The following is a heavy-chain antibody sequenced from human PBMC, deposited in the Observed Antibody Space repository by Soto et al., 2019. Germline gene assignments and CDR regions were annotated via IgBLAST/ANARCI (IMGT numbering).Heavy chain of an antibody. CDR1: GFTFSNAW. Sequence: EVQLVESGGGLVKPGGSLTLSCAASGFTFSNAWINWVRQAPGKGLEWGGRVKSKTDGGTTDFAASVKGRFAISRDDSISMAFMRMNSLKIEDTAVYYCTTDSYISVAPVRLDYWGHGTLVTVSS. J-gene: IGHJ4*01. CDR2: VKSKTDGGTT. CDR3: TTDSYISVAPVRLDY. V-gene: IGHV3-15*07. D-gene: IGHD2-15*01.